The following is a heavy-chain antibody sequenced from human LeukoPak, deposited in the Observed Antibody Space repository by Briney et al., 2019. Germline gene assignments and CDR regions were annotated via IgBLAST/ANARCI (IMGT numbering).Heavy chain of an antibody. CDR2: ISGGGGST. V-gene: IGHV3-23*01. CDR1: GLTFSSYP. CDR3: AKGAYFSGSYGFAFDY. D-gene: IGHD3-10*01. J-gene: IGHJ4*02. Sequence: GGSLRLSCAASGLTFSSYPMTWVRQAPGKGLEWVSAISGGGGSTHYADSVKGRFTISRDNSKNTLYLQMNSLRAEDTAVFFCAKGAYFSGSYGFAFDYWGQGTLVTVSS.